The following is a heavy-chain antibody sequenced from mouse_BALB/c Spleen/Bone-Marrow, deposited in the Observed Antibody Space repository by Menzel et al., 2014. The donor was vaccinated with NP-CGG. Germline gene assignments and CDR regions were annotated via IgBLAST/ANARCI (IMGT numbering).Heavy chain of an antibody. J-gene: IGHJ3*01. CDR2: ISNGGGST. D-gene: IGHD2-4*01. Sequence: EVMLVESGGGLVQPGGSLKLSCATSGFTFSDYCMYWVRQTPEKRLEWVAYISNGGGSTYYPDTVKGRFTISRDNAKNTLYLQMSRLKSEDTAMYYCARHNYDETWFAYWGQGTLVTVSA. CDR3: ARHNYDETWFAY. CDR1: GFTFSDYC. V-gene: IGHV5-12*02.